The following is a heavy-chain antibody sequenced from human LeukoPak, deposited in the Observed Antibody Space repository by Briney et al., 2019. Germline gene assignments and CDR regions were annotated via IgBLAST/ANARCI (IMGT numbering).Heavy chain of an antibody. CDR3: SSGGCTSGRDAQDF. CDR2: VKRKGSGGTS. V-gene: IGHV3-49*03. D-gene: IGHD2-8*01. CDR1: GFNFGDHD. Sequence: GGSLRLSCVVSGFNFGDHDMNWFRQAPGKGLEWVGFVKRKGSGGTSQYAASVKGRFTISRDDSKSIAYLQMNSLRTEDTAVYYCSSGGCTSGRDAQDFWGQGTLVTVSS. J-gene: IGHJ4*02.